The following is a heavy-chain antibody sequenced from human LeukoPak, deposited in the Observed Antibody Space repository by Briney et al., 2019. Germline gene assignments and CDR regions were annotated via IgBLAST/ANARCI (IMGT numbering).Heavy chain of an antibody. V-gene: IGHV4-39*01. CDR2: IYYSGST. CDR1: GGSISSSSYY. D-gene: IGHD3-9*01. CDR3: ARHRKYYDSLTGYYEGAFDI. Sequence: PSETLSLTCTVSGGSISSSSYYWGWIRQPPGKGLEWIGSIYYSGSTYYNPSLKSRVTISVDTSKNQFSLKPSSVTAADTAVYYCARHRKYYDSLTGYYEGAFDIWGQGTMVTVSS. J-gene: IGHJ3*02.